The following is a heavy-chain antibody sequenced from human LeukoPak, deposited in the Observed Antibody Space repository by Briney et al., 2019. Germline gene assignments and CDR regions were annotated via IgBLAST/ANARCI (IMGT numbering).Heavy chain of an antibody. CDR1: GFTFDDYG. D-gene: IGHD4-23*01. V-gene: IGHV3-33*06. CDR2: IWYDGSNK. CDR3: AKEAMVVTLDY. Sequence: SGGSLRLSCSASGFTFDDYGMHWVRQAPGKGLEWVAVIWYDGSNKYYADSVKGRFTISRDNSKNTLYLQMNSLRAEDTAVYYCAKEAMVVTLDYWGQGTLVTVSS. J-gene: IGHJ4*02.